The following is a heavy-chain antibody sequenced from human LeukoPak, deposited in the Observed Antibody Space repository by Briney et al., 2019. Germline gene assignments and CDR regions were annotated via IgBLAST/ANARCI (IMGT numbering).Heavy chain of an antibody. CDR3: ATAPQTYRYLGY. CDR1: GFTFSSYG. Sequence: GGSLRLSCAASGFTFSSYGMNWVRQAPGKGLEWVAVISYDGSNKYYADSVKGRFTISRDNSKNTLYLQMNSLRAEDTAVYYCATAPQTYRYLGYWGQGTLVTVSS. J-gene: IGHJ4*02. V-gene: IGHV3-30*03. D-gene: IGHD3-16*02. CDR2: ISYDGSNK.